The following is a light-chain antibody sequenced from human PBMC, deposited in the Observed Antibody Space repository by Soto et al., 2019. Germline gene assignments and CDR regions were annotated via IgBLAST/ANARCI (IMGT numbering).Light chain of an antibody. V-gene: IGLV2-8*01. J-gene: IGLJ1*01. CDR1: TSDVGGYNF. CDR2: EAT. Sequence: QSALAQPPSASGSPGQSVAISCTGTTSDVGGYNFVSWYQQHPGKAPKLIIYEATKRPSGVPDRFSGAWSGNTASLIVSGLQAEDEADYYCSPFAGSEGYVFGSGTKLTVL. CDR3: SPFAGSEGYV.